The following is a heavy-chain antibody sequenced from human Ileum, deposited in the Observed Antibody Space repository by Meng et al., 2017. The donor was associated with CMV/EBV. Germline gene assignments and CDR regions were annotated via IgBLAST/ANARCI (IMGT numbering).Heavy chain of an antibody. CDR1: GFTFSNYG. CDR2: IRFDGSYK. J-gene: IGHJ6*02. Sequence: GGSLRPSCAASGFTFSNYGMHWVRQAPGKGLEWVAFIRFDGSYKYYADSVKGRFTISRDNSKNTLYLQMNSLRAEDTAVYYCAKGGSGSYPTYGMDVWGQGTMVTVSS. V-gene: IGHV3-30*02. D-gene: IGHD1-26*01. CDR3: AKGGSGSYPTYGMDV.